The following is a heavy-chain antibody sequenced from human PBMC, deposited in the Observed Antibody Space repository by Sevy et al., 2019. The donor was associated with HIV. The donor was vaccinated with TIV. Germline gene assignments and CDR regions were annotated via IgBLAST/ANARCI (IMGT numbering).Heavy chain of an antibody. CDR3: TRIRGTISHLYYFGMDV. CDR1: GFTFGDYA. D-gene: IGHD3-10*01. CDR2: IRSKTFGGTT. J-gene: IGHJ6*02. V-gene: IGHV3-49*04. Sequence: GGSLRLSCTTSGFTFGDYAMSWVRQAPGEGLDWVGLIRSKTFGGTTEYAASVKGRFSISRDDSKNIAYLQMNSLKNEDTAVYYCTRIRGTISHLYYFGMDVWGQGTTVTVSS.